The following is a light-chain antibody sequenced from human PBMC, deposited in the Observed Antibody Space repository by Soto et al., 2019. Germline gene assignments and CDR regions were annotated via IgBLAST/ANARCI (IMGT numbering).Light chain of an antibody. V-gene: IGLV1-51*01. CDR3: GSWDSSLSAYV. J-gene: IGLJ1*01. CDR1: SSNIGGNS. Sequence: QSVLTQPPSVSAAPGQKVTISCSGSSSNIGGNSVSWYQQLPGTAPKLLIYDDKKRPSGIPDRFSGSKSGTSATLGITGFQTGDEADYYCGSWDSSLSAYVFGAGTKLPV. CDR2: DDK.